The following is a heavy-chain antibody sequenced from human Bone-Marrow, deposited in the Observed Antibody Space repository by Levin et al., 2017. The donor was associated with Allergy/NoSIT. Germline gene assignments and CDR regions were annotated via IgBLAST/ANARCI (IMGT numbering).Heavy chain of an antibody. D-gene: IGHD4-17*01. CDR1: GGSISSNNW. Sequence: SETLSLTCAVSGGSISSNNWWNWVRQSPGKGLEWIGEIYHSGTTNYNPSLKSRVTMSVDKSNNQLSLKLSSVTAADTAVYYWSTYGYYGLGGYAAFDIWGQGTMVTVSS. J-gene: IGHJ3*02. CDR2: IYHSGTT. CDR3: STYGYYGLGGYAAFDI. V-gene: IGHV4-4*02.